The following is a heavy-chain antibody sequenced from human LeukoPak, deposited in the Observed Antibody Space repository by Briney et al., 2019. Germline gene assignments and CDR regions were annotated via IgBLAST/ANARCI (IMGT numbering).Heavy chain of an antibody. V-gene: IGHV1-24*01. CDR3: ATGYCSGGSCYFNYYYGMDV. D-gene: IGHD2-15*01. J-gene: IGHJ6*02. Sequence: GASVKVSCKVSGYTLTELTMHWVRQAPGKGLEWMGGFDPEDGETIYAQKFQGRVTMTEDTSTDTAYMELSSLRSEDTAVYYCATGYCSGGSCYFNYYYGMDVWGQGTTVTVSS. CDR1: GYTLTELT. CDR2: FDPEDGET.